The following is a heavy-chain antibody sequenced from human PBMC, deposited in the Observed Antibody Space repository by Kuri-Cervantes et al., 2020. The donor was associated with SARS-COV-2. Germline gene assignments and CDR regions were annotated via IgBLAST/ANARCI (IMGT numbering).Heavy chain of an antibody. CDR2: ISGSGGST. V-gene: IGHV3-23*01. J-gene: IGHJ6*02. Sequence: GESLKISCAASGFTFSSYAMSWVRQAPGKGLEWVSAISGSGGSTYYADSVKGRFTISRDNSKNTLYLQMNSQRAEDTAVYYCFSGYYDFWSGYETPYYYYGMDVWGQGTTVTVSS. D-gene: IGHD3-3*01. CDR3: FSGYYDFWSGYETPYYYYGMDV. CDR1: GFTFSSYA.